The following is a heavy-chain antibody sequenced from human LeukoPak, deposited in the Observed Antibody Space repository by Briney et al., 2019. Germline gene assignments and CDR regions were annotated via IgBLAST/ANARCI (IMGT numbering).Heavy chain of an antibody. V-gene: IGHV4-4*07. CDR3: ARTTLLYSDWSPDAFDI. CDR2: IYTSGST. D-gene: IGHD3-9*01. J-gene: IGHJ3*02. Sequence: PSETLSLTCTVSGGSISSYYWSWIRQPAGKGLEWIGRIYTSGSTNYNPSLKSRVTMSVDTSKNQFSLKLWSVTAADTAVYYCARTTLLYSDWSPDAFDIWGQGTMVTVSS. CDR1: GGSISSYY.